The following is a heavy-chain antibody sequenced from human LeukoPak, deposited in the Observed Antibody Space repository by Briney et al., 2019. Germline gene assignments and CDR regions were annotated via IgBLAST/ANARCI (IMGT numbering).Heavy chain of an antibody. D-gene: IGHD6-19*01. V-gene: IGHV1-69*13. CDR2: IIPIFGTA. J-gene: IGHJ6*03. CDR1: GGTFSSYA. Sequence: ASVKVSCKASGGTFSSYAITWVRQAPGQRLEWMGGIIPIFGTANYAQKFQGRVTITADESTSTAYMELSSLRSEDTAVYYCARGGKYISGWPRPDPYYYYMDVWGKGTTVTVSS. CDR3: ARGGKYISGWPRPDPYYYYMDV.